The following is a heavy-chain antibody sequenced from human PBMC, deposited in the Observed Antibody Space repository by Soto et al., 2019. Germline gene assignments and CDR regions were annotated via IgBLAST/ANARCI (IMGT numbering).Heavy chain of an antibody. J-gene: IGHJ6*03. CDR1: GGSFSGYY. CDR3: AMPGGNYAYYYYYMDV. CDR2: INHSGST. D-gene: IGHD4-4*01. Sequence: SETLSLTCAVYGGSFSGYYGSWIRQPPGKGLEWIGEINHSGSTNYNPSLKSRVTISVDTSKNQFSPKLSSVTAADTAVYYCAMPGGNYAYYYYYMDVWGKGTTVTVSS. V-gene: IGHV4-34*01.